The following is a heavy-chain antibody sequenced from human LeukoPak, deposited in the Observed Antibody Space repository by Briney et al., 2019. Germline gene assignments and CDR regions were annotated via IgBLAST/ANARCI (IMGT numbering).Heavy chain of an antibody. J-gene: IGHJ4*02. V-gene: IGHV3-23*01. CDR3: AKGPGYNSYYFDY. CDR1: GFTFNSYA. D-gene: IGHD1-14*01. Sequence: GGSLRLSCAASGFTFNSYAMTWVRQAPGKGLEWVSGISSSAYDAYYADSVKGRFTISRDNFKNTLYLQMNSLRAEDTAVYYCAKGPGYNSYYFDYWGQGTLATVSS. CDR2: ISSSAYDA.